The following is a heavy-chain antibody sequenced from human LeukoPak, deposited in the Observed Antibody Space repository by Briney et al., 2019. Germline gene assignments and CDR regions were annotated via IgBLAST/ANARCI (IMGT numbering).Heavy chain of an antibody. D-gene: IGHD4-11*01. J-gene: IGHJ4*02. V-gene: IGHV3-23*01. Sequence: GGSLRLSCAASGFTFSSYAMSWVRQAPGKGLEWVSAISGSGGSTYYADSVKGRFTISRDNSKNTLYLQMNSLRAEDTAEYYCAKSPTVTTKFDYWGQGTLVTVSS. CDR3: AKSPTVTTKFDY. CDR2: ISGSGGST. CDR1: GFTFSSYA.